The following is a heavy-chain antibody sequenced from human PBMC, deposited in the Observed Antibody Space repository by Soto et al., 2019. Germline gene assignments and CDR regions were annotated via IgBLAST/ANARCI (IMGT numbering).Heavy chain of an antibody. J-gene: IGHJ4*02. D-gene: IGHD6-19*01. CDR2: INPNSGDT. CDR3: ATSRISIAVAGETEYYFDY. CDR1: GYIFTGYY. V-gene: IGHV1-2*04. Sequence: ASVKVSCKASGYIFTGYYMHWVRQAPGQGLEWMGWINPNSGDTNYTQKFQGWVTMTRDTSISTAYMELSRLRSDDAAVYYCATSRISIAVAGETEYYFDYWGQGTLVTVSS.